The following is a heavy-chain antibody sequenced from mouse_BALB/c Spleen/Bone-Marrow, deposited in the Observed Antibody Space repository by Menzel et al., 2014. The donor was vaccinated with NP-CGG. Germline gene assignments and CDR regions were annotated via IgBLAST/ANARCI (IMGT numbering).Heavy chain of an antibody. Sequence: QVHVKQSGGELMKPGASVKISCKATGYTFSNYWIQWVKQRPGHGPEWIGEILPGSDNTNYNEKFKGKATFTADTSSNTAYMQLSSLTSEDSAVYCCARGNPFDFWGQGTTLTVSS. CDR3: ARGNPFDF. J-gene: IGHJ2*01. CDR1: GYTFSNYW. CDR2: ILPGSDNT. V-gene: IGHV1-9*01.